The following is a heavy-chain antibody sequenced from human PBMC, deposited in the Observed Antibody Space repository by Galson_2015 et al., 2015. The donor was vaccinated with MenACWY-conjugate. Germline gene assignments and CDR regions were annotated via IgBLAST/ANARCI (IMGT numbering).Heavy chain of an antibody. D-gene: IGHD5-18*01. J-gene: IGHJ6*03. V-gene: IGHV3-48*03. CDR3: ARVGTWIHQYFYYMDV. CDR2: ISKSGSPI. CDR1: GFTFTGYE. Sequence: SLRLSCAASGFTFTGYEFNWVRQAPGKGLEWLSYISKSGSPIYYADSVKGRFNISRDNMKKSLFLEMNSLRAGDTGVYYCARVGTWIHQYFYYMDVWGKGTTVTVSS.